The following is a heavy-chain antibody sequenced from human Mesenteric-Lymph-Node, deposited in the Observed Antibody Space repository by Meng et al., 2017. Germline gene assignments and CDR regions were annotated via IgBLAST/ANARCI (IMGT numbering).Heavy chain of an antibody. CDR1: GGSFSGYY. J-gene: IGHJ4*02. CDR3: ARSRYYDSRLVDY. D-gene: IGHD3-22*01. CDR2: INHRGST. Sequence: QVQLQQWGAGLLKPSETLSLTCAVYGGSFSGYYWSWIRQPPGKGLEWIGEINHRGSTNYNPSLKSRVTISVDTSKNQFSLKLSSVTAADTAVYYCARSRYYDSRLVDYWGQGTLVTVSS. V-gene: IGHV4-34*01.